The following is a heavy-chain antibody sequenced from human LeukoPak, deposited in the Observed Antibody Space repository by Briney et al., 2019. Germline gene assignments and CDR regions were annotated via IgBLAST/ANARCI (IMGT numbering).Heavy chain of an antibody. J-gene: IGHJ4*02. Sequence: GGSLRLSCAASGFTFSSYVMHWVRQAPGKGLEWVAIISYDGSNEYYADSVKGRFTISRDNSKNTLYLQMNSLRAADTAVYYCARKSILTGYSPFYRPFDYWGQGTLVTVSS. CDR2: ISYDGSNE. CDR3: ARKSILTGYSPFYRPFDY. CDR1: GFTFSSYV. D-gene: IGHD3-9*01. V-gene: IGHV3-30*04.